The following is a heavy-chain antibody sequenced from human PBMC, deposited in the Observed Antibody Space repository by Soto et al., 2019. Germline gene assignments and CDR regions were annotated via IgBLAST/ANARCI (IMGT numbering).Heavy chain of an antibody. D-gene: IGHD5-12*01. CDR2: IIPIFGTA. V-gene: IGHV1-69*01. Sequence: QVQLVQSGAEVKKPGSSVKVSCKASGGTFSSYAISWVRQAPGQGLEGMGGIIPIFGTANYAQKFQGRVTITADESTSTAYMELSSLRSEDTAVYYCARGGDGYNPMTYYYYGMDVWGQGTTVTVSS. CDR1: GGTFSSYA. CDR3: ARGGDGYNPMTYYYYGMDV. J-gene: IGHJ6*02.